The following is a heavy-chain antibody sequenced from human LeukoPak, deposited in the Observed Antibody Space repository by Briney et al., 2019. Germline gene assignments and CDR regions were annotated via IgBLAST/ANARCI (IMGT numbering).Heavy chain of an antibody. CDR3: ARETIVVVPAAIGPNWLDP. D-gene: IGHD2-2*02. CDR1: GFTFSSYS. CDR2: ISSSSSYI. J-gene: IGHJ5*02. Sequence: GGSLRLSCAASGFTFSSYSMNWVRQAPGKGLEWVSSISSSSSYIYYADSVKGRFTISRDNAKNSLHLQMNSLRAEDTAVYYCARETIVVVPAAIGPNWLDPWGQGTLVTVSS. V-gene: IGHV3-21*01.